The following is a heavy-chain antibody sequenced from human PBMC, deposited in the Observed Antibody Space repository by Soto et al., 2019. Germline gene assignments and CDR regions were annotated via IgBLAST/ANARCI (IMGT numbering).Heavy chain of an antibody. V-gene: IGHV4-31*03. CDR3: ARAKKGIAAAENWFDP. CDR2: IYYSGST. CDR1: GGSISSGGYY. J-gene: IGHJ5*02. Sequence: QVQLQESGPGLVKPSQTLSLTCTVSGGSISSGGYYWSLIRQHPGKGMEWIGYIYYSGSTYYNPSLKSRVTISVDTSKNQFSLKLSSVTAADTAVYYCARAKKGIAAAENWFDPWGQGPLVTVSS. D-gene: IGHD6-13*01.